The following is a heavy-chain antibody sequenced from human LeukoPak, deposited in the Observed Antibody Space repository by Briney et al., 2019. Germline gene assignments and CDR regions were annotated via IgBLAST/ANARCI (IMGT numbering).Heavy chain of an antibody. D-gene: IGHD4-17*01. Sequence: EASVKVSCKASGYTFTSYGISWVRQAPGQGLEWMGWISAYNGNTNYAQKLQGRVTMTTDTSTSTAYMELRSLRSDDTAVYYCARVDYGDYSYGVPGIDYWGQGTLVTVSS. J-gene: IGHJ4*02. CDR2: ISAYNGNT. CDR3: ARVDYGDYSYGVPGIDY. V-gene: IGHV1-18*01. CDR1: GYTFTSYG.